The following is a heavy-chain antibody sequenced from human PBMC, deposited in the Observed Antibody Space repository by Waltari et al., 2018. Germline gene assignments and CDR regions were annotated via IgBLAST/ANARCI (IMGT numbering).Heavy chain of an antibody. J-gene: IGHJ5*01. CDR3: AKAIKGYNSAWFDY. D-gene: IGHD3-22*01. Sequence: EVQLLESGGGLVQAGGSLRLSGAASGFSFSGYAMSWVRQAPGKGLEWVSTISGSGSTPFYADSVKGRFTISRDNSRNTVFLQMNSLRAEETAVYYCAKAIKGYNSAWFDYWGQGTLVTVSS. V-gene: IGHV3-23*01. CDR1: GFSFSGYA. CDR2: ISGSGSTP.